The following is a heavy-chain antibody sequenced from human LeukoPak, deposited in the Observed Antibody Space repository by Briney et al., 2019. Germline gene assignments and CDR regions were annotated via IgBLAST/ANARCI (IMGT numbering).Heavy chain of an antibody. Sequence: PSGTLSLTCAVSGGSISSSNWWSWVRQPPGEGLGWIGEIHHSGTTNYNPSLPSVKSRVTISVDKSKNQFSLKLTSVTAADTAVYYCATKNYSGGWYDYWGQGTLVTVSS. CDR1: GGSISSSNW. J-gene: IGHJ4*02. D-gene: IGHD2-15*01. V-gene: IGHV4-4*02. CDR2: IHHSGTT. CDR3: ATKNYSGGWYDY.